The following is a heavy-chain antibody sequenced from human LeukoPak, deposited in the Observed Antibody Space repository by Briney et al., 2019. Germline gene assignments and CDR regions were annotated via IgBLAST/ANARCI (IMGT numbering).Heavy chain of an antibody. V-gene: IGHV4-34*01. Sequence: PSETLSLTCAVYGGSFSGYYWSWIRQPPGKGLEWIGEINHSGSTNYNPSLTSRVTISVDTSKTQFSLKLSSLTAADTAVYYCARQSITMVRRVRRYYYYGMDVWGQGTTVTVSS. CDR2: INHSGST. J-gene: IGHJ6*02. CDR3: ARQSITMVRRVRRYYYYGMDV. D-gene: IGHD3-10*01. CDR1: GGSFSGYY.